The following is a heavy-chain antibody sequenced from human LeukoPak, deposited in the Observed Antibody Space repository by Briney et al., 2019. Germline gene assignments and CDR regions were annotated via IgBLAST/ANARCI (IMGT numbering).Heavy chain of an antibody. CDR1: GGSTGNYY. J-gene: IGHJ4*02. CDR2: ILYGGGT. Sequence: SETLSLTCTVSGGSTGNYYWSWMRQPPGKGLEWIGYILYGGGTKYNPSLKSRVTISVDTSKNQFSLRLISVTAADTAVYYCARGLSGSYYDSWGQGTLVTVSS. CDR3: ARGLSGSYYDS. D-gene: IGHD1-26*01. V-gene: IGHV4-59*01.